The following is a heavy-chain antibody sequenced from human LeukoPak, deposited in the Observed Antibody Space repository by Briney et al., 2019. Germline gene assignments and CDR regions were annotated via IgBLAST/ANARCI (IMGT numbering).Heavy chain of an antibody. V-gene: IGHV3-7*01. J-gene: IGHJ3*02. CDR2: IKQDGSEK. Sequence: GGPLRLSCAASRFTFSSYWMNWVRQAPGKGLEWVANIKQDGSEKYYVDSVKGRFTISRDNANNSLYLQMNSLRAEDTAVYYCAKPFTISGATDAFDIWGPGTMVTVSS. CDR3: AKPFTISGATDAFDI. CDR1: RFTFSSYW. D-gene: IGHD3-3*01.